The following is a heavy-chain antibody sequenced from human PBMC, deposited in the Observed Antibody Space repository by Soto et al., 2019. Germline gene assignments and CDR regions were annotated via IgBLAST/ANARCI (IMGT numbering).Heavy chain of an antibody. CDR3: ARIPPSAVGATREVDY. CDR1: GFTFSIYW. CDR2: INGDGTRT. J-gene: IGHJ4*02. D-gene: IGHD1-26*01. Sequence: GVSLRLSCAASGFTFSIYWMHWVRQAPGKGLVWVSRINGDGTRTGYADSVKGRFTISRDNAKNTLYLQMNSLRAEDTAVYYCARIPPSAVGATREVDYSGPGTLVTVFS. V-gene: IGHV3-74*01.